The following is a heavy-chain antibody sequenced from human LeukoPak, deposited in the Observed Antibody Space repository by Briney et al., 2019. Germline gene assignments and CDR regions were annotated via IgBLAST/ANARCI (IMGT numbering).Heavy chain of an antibody. D-gene: IGHD1-1*01. CDR1: GGSISSYY. J-gene: IGHJ4*02. V-gene: IGHV4-59*01. CDR3: ARKRTGDQGYYFDY. Sequence: SETLSLTCTVSGGSISSYYWSWIRQPPGKGLEWIGYIYYSGSTNYNPSLKTRVTISVDTSKNQFSLRLSSVTAADTAVYYCARKRTGDQGYYFDYWGQGILVTVSS. CDR2: IYYSGST.